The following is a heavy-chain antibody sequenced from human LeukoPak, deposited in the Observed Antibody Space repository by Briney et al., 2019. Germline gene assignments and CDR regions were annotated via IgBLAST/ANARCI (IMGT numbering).Heavy chain of an antibody. CDR1: GYTFTGYY. J-gene: IGHJ5*02. CDR2: INPNSGGT. D-gene: IGHD6-25*01. V-gene: IGHV1-2*06. Sequence: ASVKVSCKASGYTFTGYYMHWVRQAPGQGLEWMGRINPNSGGTHYAQKFQDRVTMTRDTSISTAYMELNSLRSDDTAVYYCAREGAAAEEVNWFDPWGQGTLVTVSS. CDR3: AREGAAAEEVNWFDP.